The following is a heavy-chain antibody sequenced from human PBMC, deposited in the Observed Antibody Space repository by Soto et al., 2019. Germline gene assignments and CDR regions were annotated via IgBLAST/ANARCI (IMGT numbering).Heavy chain of an antibody. J-gene: IGHJ4*02. D-gene: IGHD2-21*02. Sequence: GGSLRLSCAASGFTFSSYTMNWVRQAPGKGLEWVSSISSRSSFIYSGDSVKGRFTVSRDNAKNSLYLQMNSLRAEDTAVYYCAREAWGGDYGDYWGQGTLVTVSS. V-gene: IGHV3-21*01. CDR1: GFTFSSYT. CDR2: ISSRSSFI. CDR3: AREAWGGDYGDY.